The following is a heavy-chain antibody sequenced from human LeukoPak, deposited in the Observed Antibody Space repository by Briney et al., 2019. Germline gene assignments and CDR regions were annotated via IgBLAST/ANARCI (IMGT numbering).Heavy chain of an antibody. D-gene: IGHD4-11*01. V-gene: IGHV3-33*01. Sequence: PGRSLGLSCAASGFIYSHYGMHWVRQAPGKGLEWVAVIWSDGSNRFYAGSVKGRFTISRDNSQNTLFLQMNSLRAEDTAMYYCARDAQRGFDYSNSLEYWGHGTLVTVSS. CDR3: ARDAQRGFDYSNSLEY. CDR2: IWSDGSNR. CDR1: GFIYSHYG. J-gene: IGHJ4*01.